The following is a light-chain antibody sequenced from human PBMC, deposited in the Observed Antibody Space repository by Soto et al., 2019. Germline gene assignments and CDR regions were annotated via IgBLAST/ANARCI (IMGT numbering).Light chain of an antibody. CDR2: GAS. V-gene: IGKV3-20*01. J-gene: IGKJ2*02. CDR1: QSVSSSY. CDR3: QQDGSSPCT. Sequence: EIVLTQSPGTLSLSPGERATLSCRASQSVSSSYLAWYRQKPGQAPSLLIYGASSRATGIPDRVSGSGSGTDFTLTISRLEPEDFAVYYCQQDGSSPCTFGQGTKLEIK.